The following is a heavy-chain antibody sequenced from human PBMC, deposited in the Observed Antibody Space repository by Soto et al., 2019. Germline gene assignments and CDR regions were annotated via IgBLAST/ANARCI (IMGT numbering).Heavy chain of an antibody. J-gene: IGHJ6*02. CDR2: ISVSGGST. V-gene: IGHV3-23*01. CDR3: EKDGTQKVAGTPYYYYYYGMDV. Sequence: GESLRLSCAASGFTFSSYTMNWVRQAPGTGLEWVSAISVSGGSTYYTDPLKGRFTISRDNSKNTLYLQMNSLRAEDTAVYYCEKDGTQKVAGTPYYYYYYGMDVWGQGTTVTVSS. CDR1: GFTFSSYT. D-gene: IGHD6-19*01.